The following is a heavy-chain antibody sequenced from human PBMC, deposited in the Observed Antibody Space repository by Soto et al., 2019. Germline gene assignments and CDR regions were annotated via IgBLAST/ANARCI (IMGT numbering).Heavy chain of an antibody. V-gene: IGHV1-3*01. CDR3: ARRGLTTMVRGVIIPFDY. D-gene: IGHD3-10*01. Sequence: ASVKVSCKASGYTFTSYAMHWVRQAPGQRLEWMGWINAGNGNTKYSQKFQGRVTITRDTSASTAYMELSSLRSEDTAVYYCARRGLTTMVRGVIIPFDYWGQGTLVTVSS. CDR1: GYTFTSYA. J-gene: IGHJ4*02. CDR2: INAGNGNT.